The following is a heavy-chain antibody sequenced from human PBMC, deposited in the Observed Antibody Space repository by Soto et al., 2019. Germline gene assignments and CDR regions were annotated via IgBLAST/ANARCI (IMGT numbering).Heavy chain of an antibody. V-gene: IGHV3-23*01. CDR3: AKITRS. Sequence: EVQVLESGGGVVQPGGSLRLSCAASGFTISSSAMTWVRQAPGKGLEWISSISGDGKATYYADSVKGRFTISRDSSKTTLYLQMNGLRVEDTATYFCAKITRSWGRGTLVTVAS. J-gene: IGHJ5*02. CDR2: ISGDGKAT. CDR1: GFTISSSA. D-gene: IGHD3-3*01.